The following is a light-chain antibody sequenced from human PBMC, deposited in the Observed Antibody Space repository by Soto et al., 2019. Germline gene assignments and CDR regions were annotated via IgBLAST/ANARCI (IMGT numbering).Light chain of an antibody. CDR3: QQSYSNPYT. CDR1: QTISSY. CDR2: AAS. Sequence: DTQMTQSPSSLSASVGDRVTITCRASQTISSYLNWYQQKPGKVPKLLIYAASSLQSGVPSRFSGSGSGTDFTLTINRLQPEDFANYYCQQSYSNPYTFGQGTKLEIK. V-gene: IGKV1-39*01. J-gene: IGKJ2*01.